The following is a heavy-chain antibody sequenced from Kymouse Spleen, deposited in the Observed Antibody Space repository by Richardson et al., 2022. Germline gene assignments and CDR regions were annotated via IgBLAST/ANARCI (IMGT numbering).Heavy chain of an antibody. CDR3: ARYSSSWGADP. Sequence: QVQLQQWGAGLLKPSETLSLTCAVYGGSFSGYYWSWIRQPPGKGLEWIGEINHSGSTNYNPSLKSRVTISVDTSKNQFSLKLSSVTAADTAVYYCARYSSSWGADPWGQGTLVTVSS. V-gene: IGHV4-34*01. CDR1: GGSFSGYY. D-gene: IGHD6-6*01. CDR2: INHSGST. J-gene: IGHJ5*02.